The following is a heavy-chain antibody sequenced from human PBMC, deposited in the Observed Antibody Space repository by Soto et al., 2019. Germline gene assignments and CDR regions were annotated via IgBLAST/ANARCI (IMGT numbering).Heavy chain of an antibody. CDR3: ANFRSYSDY. V-gene: IGHV3-15*01. J-gene: IGHJ4*02. CDR2: IKSQGEGGTT. CDR1: VFTFGDAW. Sequence: WGSLLLFSASSVFTFGDAWMTLVRQAPGKGLEWVGRIKSQGEGGTTEYAAPVKGRFTISRDDSENTLYLQMNSLKSEDTAVYYCANFRSYSDYWGPGTMVTVSS.